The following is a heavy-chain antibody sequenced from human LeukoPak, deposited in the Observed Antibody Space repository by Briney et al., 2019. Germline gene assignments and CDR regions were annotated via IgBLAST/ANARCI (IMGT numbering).Heavy chain of an antibody. CDR2: ISGSGGST. CDR3: ATFSPGIAAAGKD. Sequence: GGSLRLSCAATGLSVSSNFMSWVRQAPGKGLEWVSAISGSGGSTYYADSVKGRFTISRDNSKNTLYLQMNSLRAEDTAVYYCATFSPGIAAAGKDWGQGTLVTVSS. J-gene: IGHJ4*02. V-gene: IGHV3-23*01. CDR1: GLSVSSNF. D-gene: IGHD6-13*01.